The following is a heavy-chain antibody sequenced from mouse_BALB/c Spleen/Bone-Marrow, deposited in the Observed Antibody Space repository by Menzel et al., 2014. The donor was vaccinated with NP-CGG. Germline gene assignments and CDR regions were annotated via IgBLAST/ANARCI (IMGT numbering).Heavy chain of an antibody. D-gene: IGHD2-1*01. Sequence: VQLKHSGPELVKPGASVKMSCKASGYTFTSYVMHWVKQKPGQGLEWIGYINPYNDGTKYNEKFKGKATLTSDKSSSTAYMELSSLTSEDSAVYYCARRRVYGNYIYFDYWGQGTTLTVSS. CDR2: INPYNDGT. V-gene: IGHV1-14*01. CDR3: ARRRVYGNYIYFDY. J-gene: IGHJ2*01. CDR1: GYTFTSYV.